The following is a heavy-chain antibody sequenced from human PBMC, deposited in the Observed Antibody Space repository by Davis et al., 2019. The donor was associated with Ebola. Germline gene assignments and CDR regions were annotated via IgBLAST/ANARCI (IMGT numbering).Heavy chain of an antibody. D-gene: IGHD4-17*01. CDR2: IGGSGAST. J-gene: IGHJ6*02. CDR3: AKGSLYGSRSITAGMDV. CDR1: GFTFSSYA. Sequence: GESLKISCAASGFTFSSYAMSWVRQAPGKGLEWVSVIGGSGASTYYADSVKGRFTISRDNSKNTLYLQMNSLRAEDTAVYYCAKGSLYGSRSITAGMDVWGQGTTVTVSS. V-gene: IGHV3-23*01.